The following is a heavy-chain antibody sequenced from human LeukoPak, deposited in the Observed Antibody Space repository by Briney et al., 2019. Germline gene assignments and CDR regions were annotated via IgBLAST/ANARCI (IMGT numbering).Heavy chain of an antibody. CDR1: GGSISSSPYY. Sequence: PSETLSLTCTVSGGSISSSPYYWGWIRQPPGKGLEWIGTIYYSGTTYYNPSLKSRVTISVDTSKNQFSLRLSSVTAADTAVYYCATSQRGYSGYDWGQGTLVTVSS. CDR3: ATSQRGYSGYD. CDR2: IYYSGTT. D-gene: IGHD5-12*01. V-gene: IGHV4-39*01. J-gene: IGHJ4*02.